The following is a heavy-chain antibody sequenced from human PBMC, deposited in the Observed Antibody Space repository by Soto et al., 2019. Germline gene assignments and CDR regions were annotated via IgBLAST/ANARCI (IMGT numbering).Heavy chain of an antibody. CDR3: ARHYYYYGSGSYYFNWFDP. D-gene: IGHD3-10*01. Sequence: SETLSLTCTVSGGSISSSSYYWGWIRQPPGKGLEWIGSIYYSGSTYYNPSLKSRVTISVDTSKNQFSLKLSSVTAADTAVYYCARHYYYYGSGSYYFNWFDPWGQGTLVTVSS. V-gene: IGHV4-39*01. CDR1: GGSISSSSYY. CDR2: IYYSGST. J-gene: IGHJ5*02.